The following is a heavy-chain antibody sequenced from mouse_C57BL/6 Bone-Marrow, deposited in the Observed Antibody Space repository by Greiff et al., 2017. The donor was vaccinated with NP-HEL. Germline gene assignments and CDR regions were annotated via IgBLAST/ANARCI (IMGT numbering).Heavy chain of an antibody. CDR3: ARQDWDPFAY. V-gene: IGHV5-6*02. CDR2: ISSGGSYT. CDR1: GFTFSSYG. Sequence: DVMLVESGGDLVKPGGSLKLSCAASGFTFSSYGMSWVRQTPDKRLEWVATISSGGSYTYYPDSVKGRFTISRDNAKNTLNLQMSSLKSEDTAMYYCARQDWDPFAYWGQGTLVTVSA. J-gene: IGHJ3*01. D-gene: IGHD4-1*01.